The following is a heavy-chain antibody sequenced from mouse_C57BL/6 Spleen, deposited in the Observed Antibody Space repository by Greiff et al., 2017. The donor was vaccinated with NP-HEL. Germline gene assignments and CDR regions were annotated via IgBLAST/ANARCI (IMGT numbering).Heavy chain of an antibody. J-gene: IGHJ3*02. CDR1: GYTFTDYE. V-gene: IGHV1-15*01. CDR2: IDPETGGT. Sequence: QVQLKESGAELVRPGASVTLSCKASGYTFTDYEMHWVKQTPVHGLEWIGAIDPETGGTAYNQKFKGKAILTADKSSSTAYMELRSLTSEDSAVYYCTRAGAWGQGTLVTVSA. CDR3: TRAGA.